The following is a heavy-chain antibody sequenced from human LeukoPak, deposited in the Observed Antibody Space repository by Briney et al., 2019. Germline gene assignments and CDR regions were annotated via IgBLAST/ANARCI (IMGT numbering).Heavy chain of an antibody. CDR2: IKQDGSEK. CDR3: ARSQLAAFDI. CDR1: GFTLSSYW. J-gene: IGHJ3*02. V-gene: IGHV3-7*01. D-gene: IGHD5-24*01. Sequence: GGSLRLSCAASGFTLSSYWMGWVRQAPGKGLEWVANIKQDGSEKYHVDSVKGRFTISRDNAKNSLYLQMNSLRAEDTAVYYCARSQLAAFDIWGQGTMVTVSS.